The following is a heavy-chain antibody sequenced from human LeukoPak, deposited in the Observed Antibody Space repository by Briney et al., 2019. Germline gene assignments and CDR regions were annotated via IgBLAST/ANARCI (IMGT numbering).Heavy chain of an antibody. V-gene: IGHV1-18*01. CDR3: ARGPYYADSSNYYFDY. CDR2: ISAYNGNT. J-gene: IGHJ4*02. CDR1: GYTFTSYG. D-gene: IGHD3-16*01. Sequence: GASVKVSCKASGYTFTSYGITWVRQAPGQGLEWMGWISAYNGNTNYAQKLQGRVSMTTDTSTSTAYMELRSLRSDDTAVYYCARGPYYADSSNYYFDYWGQGTLVTVSS.